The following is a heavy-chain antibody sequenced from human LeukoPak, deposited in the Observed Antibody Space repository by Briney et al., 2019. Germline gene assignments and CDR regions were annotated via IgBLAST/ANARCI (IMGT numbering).Heavy chain of an antibody. CDR3: ARDPTQYLRYGYFDY. CDR1: GFTFSTSA. CDR2: INQVTSHI. D-gene: IGHD4-11*01. V-gene: IGHV3-21*01. J-gene: IGHJ4*02. Sequence: GESLRLSCAASGFTFSTSAMNWVRQAPGKGLEWVSSINQVTSHIYYAESVRGRSSISRDNAKNSLYLQMNSLRAEDTAIYYCARDPTQYLRYGYFDYWGPGILVTVSS.